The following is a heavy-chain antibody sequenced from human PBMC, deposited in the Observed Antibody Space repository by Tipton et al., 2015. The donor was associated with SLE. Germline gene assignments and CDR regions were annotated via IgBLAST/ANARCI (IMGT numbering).Heavy chain of an antibody. J-gene: IGHJ4*02. CDR1: GFTFSSYS. CDR2: ITTSSAYI. D-gene: IGHD3-22*01. CDR3: AREGNYYDSSGLFDY. V-gene: IGHV3-21*03. Sequence: SLRLSCTASGFTFSSYSMNWVRQAPEKGLEWVSSITTSSAYIYYEDSVKGRFTISRDNAKNSLYLQMNSLRAEDTTVYYCAREGNYYDSSGLFDYWGQGPLVTVSS.